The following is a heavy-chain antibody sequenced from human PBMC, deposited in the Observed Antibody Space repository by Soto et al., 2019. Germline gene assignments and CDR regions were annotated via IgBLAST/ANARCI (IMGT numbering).Heavy chain of an antibody. J-gene: IGHJ4*02. Sequence: ETLSLTCTVSGGSISSYYWSWIRQPPGKGLEWIGYIYYSGSTNYNPSLKSRVTISVDTSKNQFSLKLSSVTAADTAVYYCARDGGGGDFDYWGQGTLVTVSS. CDR1: GGSISSYY. D-gene: IGHD3-16*01. CDR2: IYYSGST. V-gene: IGHV4-59*01. CDR3: ARDGGGGDFDY.